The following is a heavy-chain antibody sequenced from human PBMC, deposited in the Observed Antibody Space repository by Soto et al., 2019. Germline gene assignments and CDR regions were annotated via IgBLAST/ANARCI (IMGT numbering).Heavy chain of an antibody. Sequence: ASVKVSCKASGYTFTSYGISWLRQAPGQGLEWMGWISPYNGNTNYVQRLQGRVTMTTDTSTNTAYMELRSLRSEDTALYFCATRSIIVPHYYYMDVWGKGTTVTVSS. D-gene: IGHD1-26*01. V-gene: IGHV1-18*01. J-gene: IGHJ6*03. CDR1: GYTFTSYG. CDR2: ISPYNGNT. CDR3: ATRSIIVPHYYYMDV.